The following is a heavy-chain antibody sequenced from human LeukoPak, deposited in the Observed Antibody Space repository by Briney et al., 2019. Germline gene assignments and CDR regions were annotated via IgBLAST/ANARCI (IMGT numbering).Heavy chain of an antibody. J-gene: IGHJ4*02. Sequence: SETLSLTCVVYGGSFSGYYWSWIRQPPGKGLEWIGEINHSGSTNYNPSLKSRVTISVDTSKNQFSLKLSSVTAADTAVYYCARGLTPTGCSSTSCSFDYWGQGTLVTVSS. D-gene: IGHD2-2*01. V-gene: IGHV4-34*01. CDR3: ARGLTPTGCSSTSCSFDY. CDR1: GGSFSGYY. CDR2: INHSGST.